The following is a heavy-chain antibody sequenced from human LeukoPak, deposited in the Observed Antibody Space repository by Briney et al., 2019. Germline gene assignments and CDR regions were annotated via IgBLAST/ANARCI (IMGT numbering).Heavy chain of an antibody. V-gene: IGHV4-59*01. CDR1: GDSISSYY. CDR2: IYYSGST. J-gene: IGHJ4*02. CDR3: ARARSSGYSFDY. D-gene: IGHD3-22*01. Sequence: SETLSLTCTVSGDSISSYYWNWIRQPPGKGLGWIGYIYYSGSTNYNPSLKSRVTISVDTSKNQFSLKLSSVTAADTAVYYCARARSSGYSFDYWGQGTLVTVSS.